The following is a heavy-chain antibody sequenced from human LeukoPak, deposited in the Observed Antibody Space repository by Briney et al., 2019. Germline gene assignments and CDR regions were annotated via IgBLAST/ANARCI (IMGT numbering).Heavy chain of an antibody. CDR3: AREVSLAVAGTGGWFDP. V-gene: IGHV1-2*02. D-gene: IGHD6-19*01. CDR1: VYTFTGYY. Sequence: ASVKVSCKASVYTFTGYYMHWVRQAPGQGLEWMGWINPNSGGTNYAQKFQGRVTMTRDTSISTAYMELSRLRSDDTAVYSCAREVSLAVAGTGGWFDPWGQGTLVTASS. J-gene: IGHJ5*02. CDR2: INPNSGGT.